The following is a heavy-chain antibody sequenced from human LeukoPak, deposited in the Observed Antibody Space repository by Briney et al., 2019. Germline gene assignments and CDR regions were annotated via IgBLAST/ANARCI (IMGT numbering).Heavy chain of an antibody. Sequence: PGGSLRLSCAASGFIFSSYAMTCGRQAPGTGLEWVSLISASGGNTYYADSVKGRFTISRDNSKNTVSLQMNSLRAEDTAVYYCAKDVRVGGGGMDVWGQGTPVTVSS. CDR3: AKDVRVGGGGMDV. V-gene: IGHV3-23*01. CDR1: GFIFSSYA. D-gene: IGHD1-26*01. J-gene: IGHJ6*02. CDR2: ISASGGNT.